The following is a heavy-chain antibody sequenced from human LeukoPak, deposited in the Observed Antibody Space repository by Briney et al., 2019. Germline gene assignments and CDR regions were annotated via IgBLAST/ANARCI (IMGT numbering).Heavy chain of an antibody. CDR1: GGSISSYY. D-gene: IGHD2-2*01. J-gene: IGHJ4*02. V-gene: IGHV4-59*12. CDR2: IYYSGST. Sequence: PSETLSLTCTVSGGSISSYYWSWIRQPPGKGLEWIGYIYYSGSTNYNPSLKSRVTISVDRSKNQFSLKLSSVTAADTAVYYCARVDQPPLYFDYWGQGTLVTVSS. CDR3: ARVDQPPLYFDY.